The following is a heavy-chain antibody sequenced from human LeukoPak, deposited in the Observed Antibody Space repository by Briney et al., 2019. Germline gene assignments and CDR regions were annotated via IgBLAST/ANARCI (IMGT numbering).Heavy chain of an antibody. Sequence: GGSLRLSCAASGFTLSSYEMNWVRLAPGRGLEWISYISRTGNSIYYADSVKGRFTISRDSAKNSLYLQMNSLKAEDTAVYYCARGPYSSNWYVDYWGQGTLVTVAS. J-gene: IGHJ4*02. D-gene: IGHD6-13*01. CDR1: GFTLSSYE. CDR3: ARGPYSSNWYVDY. V-gene: IGHV3-48*03. CDR2: ISRTGNSI.